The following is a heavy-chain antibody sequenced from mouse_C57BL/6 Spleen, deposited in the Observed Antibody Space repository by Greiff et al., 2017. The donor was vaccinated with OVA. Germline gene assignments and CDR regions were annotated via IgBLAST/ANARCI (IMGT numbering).Heavy chain of an antibody. V-gene: IGHV1-50*01. Sequence: QVQLQQPGAELVKPGASVKLSCKASGYTFTSYWMQWVKQRPGQGLEWIGEIDPSDSYTNYNQKFKGKATLTVDTSSSTAYMQLSSLTSEDSAVYYCARRDYYGSSRYYFDYWGQGTTLTVSS. J-gene: IGHJ2*01. CDR1: GYTFTSYW. CDR2: IDPSDSYT. D-gene: IGHD1-1*01. CDR3: ARRDYYGSSRYYFDY.